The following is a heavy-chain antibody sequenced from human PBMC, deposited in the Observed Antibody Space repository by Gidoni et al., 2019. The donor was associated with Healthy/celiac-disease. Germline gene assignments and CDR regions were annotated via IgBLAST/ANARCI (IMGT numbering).Heavy chain of an antibody. CDR2: IIPIFGTA. CDR1: GGTFSSYA. J-gene: IGHJ4*02. V-gene: IGHV1-69*01. D-gene: IGHD4-17*01. Sequence: QVQLVQSGAEVKKPGSSVKVSCKAPGGTFSSYAISWVRQAPGQGLEWMGGIIPIFGTANYAQKFQGRVTITADESTSTAYMELSSLRSEDTAVYYCARGRGTVTTAAIDYWGQGTLVTVSS. CDR3: ARGRGTVTTAAIDY.